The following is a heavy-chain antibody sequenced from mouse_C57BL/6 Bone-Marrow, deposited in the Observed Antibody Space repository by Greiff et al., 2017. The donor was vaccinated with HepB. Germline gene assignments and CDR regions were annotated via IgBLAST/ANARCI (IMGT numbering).Heavy chain of an antibody. CDR1: GYTFTSYW. J-gene: IGHJ1*03. CDR3: ARRGITTVVAKDWYFDV. CDR2: IDPNSGGT. Sequence: VQLQQPGAELVKPGASVKLSCKASGYTFTSYWMHWVKQRPGRGLEWIGRIDPNSGGTKYNEKFKSKATLTVDKPSSTAYMHLSSLTSEDSAVYYCARRGITTVVAKDWYFDVWGTGTTVTVSS. V-gene: IGHV1-72*01. D-gene: IGHD1-1*01.